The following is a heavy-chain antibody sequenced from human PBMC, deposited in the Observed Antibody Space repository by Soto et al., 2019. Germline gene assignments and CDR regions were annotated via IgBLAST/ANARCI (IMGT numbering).Heavy chain of an antibody. Sequence: GGSLRLSCAASGFTFSSYAMSWVRQAPGKGLEWVSAISGSGGSTYYADSGKGRFTVSRDNSKNTLYLQMNSLRAEDTAVYYCARDFPPYYYDSSGPRFDPWGQGTLVTVSS. J-gene: IGHJ5*02. D-gene: IGHD3-22*01. CDR2: ISGSGGST. CDR3: ARDFPPYYYDSSGPRFDP. V-gene: IGHV3-23*01. CDR1: GFTFSSYA.